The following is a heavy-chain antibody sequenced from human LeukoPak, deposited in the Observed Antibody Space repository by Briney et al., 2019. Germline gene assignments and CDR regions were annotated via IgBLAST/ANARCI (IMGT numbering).Heavy chain of an antibody. CDR1: GFTFSSYG. CDR2: IRYDGSDK. D-gene: IGHD2-2*01. Sequence: GGSLRLSCAASGFTFSSYGMHWVRQAPGKGLEWVAFIRYDGSDKYYADSVKGRFTISRDNSKNTVCLQMNSLRAEDTAVYYCAKDSCTSTSCHPGYWGQGTLVTVSS. J-gene: IGHJ4*02. CDR3: AKDSCTSTSCHPGY. V-gene: IGHV3-30*02.